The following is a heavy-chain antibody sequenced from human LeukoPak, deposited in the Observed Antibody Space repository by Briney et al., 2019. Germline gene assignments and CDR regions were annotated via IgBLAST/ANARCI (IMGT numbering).Heavy chain of an antibody. D-gene: IGHD1-7*01. CDR2: INPNSGGT. Sequence: VASVKVSCKTSGYTFTAYSIHWVRQAPGQGLEWMGWINPNSGGTNYAEKFHGRVTMTRDTSFRTAYMEVTTLRSDDTAVYYCARDLGLEIRSMLFDYWGQGALVTVSS. V-gene: IGHV1-2*02. CDR1: GYTFTAYS. J-gene: IGHJ4*02. CDR3: ARDLGLEIRSMLFDY.